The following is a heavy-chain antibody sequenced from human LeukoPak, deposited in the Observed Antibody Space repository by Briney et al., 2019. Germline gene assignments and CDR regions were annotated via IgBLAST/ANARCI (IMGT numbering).Heavy chain of an antibody. J-gene: IGHJ4*02. V-gene: IGHV4-4*02. Sequence: SGTLSLTCAVSGVSIIRTNWWIWVRQNPGRGLEWIGEIYYDGVTNYNPSLKSRVTISIDKSKNHFSLNLTSVTAADTAVYYCARDRDVAVHHPFYWGQGTLVTVSS. CDR1: GVSIIRTNW. D-gene: IGHD5-24*01. CDR3: ARDRDVAVHHPFY. CDR2: IYYDGVT.